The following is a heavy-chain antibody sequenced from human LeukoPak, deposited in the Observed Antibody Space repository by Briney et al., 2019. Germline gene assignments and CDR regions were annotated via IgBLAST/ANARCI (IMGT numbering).Heavy chain of an antibody. V-gene: IGHV1-69*13. D-gene: IGHD6-13*01. CDR1: GGTFSSYA. J-gene: IGHJ3*02. Sequence: ASVKVSCKASGGTFSSYAISWVRQAPGQGLEWMGGIIPIFGTANYAQKFQGRVTITADESTSTAYMEVSSLRSEDTAVYYCHIAAAGTNAFDIWGQGTMVTVSS. CDR2: IIPIFGTA. CDR3: HIAAAGTNAFDI.